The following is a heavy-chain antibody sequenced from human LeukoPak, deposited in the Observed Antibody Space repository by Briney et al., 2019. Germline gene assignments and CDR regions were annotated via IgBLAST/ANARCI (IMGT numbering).Heavy chain of an antibody. Sequence: PSETLSLTCAVYGGSFSGYYWSWIRQPPGKRLEWIGEINHSGSTNYNPSLKSRVTISVDTSKNQFSLKLSSVTAADTAVYYCAGVWGSYRYSTFDYWGQGTLVTVSS. J-gene: IGHJ4*02. CDR2: INHSGST. D-gene: IGHD3-16*02. V-gene: IGHV4-34*01. CDR3: AGVWGSYRYSTFDY. CDR1: GGSFSGYY.